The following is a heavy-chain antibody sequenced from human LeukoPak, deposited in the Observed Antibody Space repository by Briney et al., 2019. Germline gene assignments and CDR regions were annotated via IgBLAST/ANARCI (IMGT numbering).Heavy chain of an antibody. J-gene: IGHJ4*02. CDR1: GYSFTGHY. CDR3: ARDGCGGCTIDY. Sequence: GASVKVSCKASGYSFTGHYMHWVRQAPGQGLEWMGWINPNSGGTNYAQKFQGRVTMTRDTSISTAYMELSRLRSDDTAVYYCARDGCGGCTIDYGAREPLVTVSS. CDR2: INPNSGGT. D-gene: IGHD2-2*01. V-gene: IGHV1-2*02.